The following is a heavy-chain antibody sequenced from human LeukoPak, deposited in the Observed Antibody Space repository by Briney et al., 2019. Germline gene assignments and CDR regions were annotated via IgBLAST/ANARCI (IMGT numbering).Heavy chain of an antibody. V-gene: IGHV3-74*01. D-gene: IGHD3-3*01. CDR2: INRGGSST. CDR1: GFTFSTYW. CDR3: ARDWRGYSDL. Sequence: GGSLRLSCAASGFTFSTYWMHWVRQAPGKGLVWVSLINRGGSSTSYADSVKGRFTISRDNAKNTVYMQMNSLRAEDTAVYYCARDWRGYSDLWGRGTLVTVSS. J-gene: IGHJ2*01.